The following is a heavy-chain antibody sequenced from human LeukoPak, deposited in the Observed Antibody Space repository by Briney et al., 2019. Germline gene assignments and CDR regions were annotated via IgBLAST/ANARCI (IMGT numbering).Heavy chain of an antibody. D-gene: IGHD2-15*01. CDR2: ISNSSRYI. CDR1: GFTFSSYS. V-gene: IGHV3-21*01. Sequence: GGSLRLSCTASGFTFSSYSMTWVRQAPGKGLEWVSSISNSSRYIYYADSVKGRFTISRDNAKNSLDLQMSSLRAEDTAVYFCGRYCSGGSCSTGYFFDYWGQGTLVTVSS. CDR3: GRYCSGGSCSTGYFFDY. J-gene: IGHJ4*02.